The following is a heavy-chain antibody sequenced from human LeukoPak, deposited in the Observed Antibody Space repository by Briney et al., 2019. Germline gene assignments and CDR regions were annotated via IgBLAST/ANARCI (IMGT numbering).Heavy chain of an antibody. V-gene: IGHV3-66*01. CDR1: GFTVSSNY. J-gene: IGHJ4*02. CDR2: IYSGGST. Sequence: GGSLRLSCAASGFTVSSNYMSWVRQAPGKGLEWVSVIYSGGSTYYADSVKGRFTISRDNSKNTLYLQMNSLRAEDTAVYYCARAQYYYDSSGYDHYFDYWGQGTLVTVSS. D-gene: IGHD3-22*01. CDR3: ARAQYYYDSSGYDHYFDY.